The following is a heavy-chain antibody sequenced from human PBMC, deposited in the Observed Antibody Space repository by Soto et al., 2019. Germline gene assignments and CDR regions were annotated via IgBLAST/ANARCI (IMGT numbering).Heavy chain of an antibody. V-gene: IGHV4-59*01. J-gene: IGHJ3*02. CDR2: IYYSGST. CDR3: ARDPNYSDAFDI. Sequence: SETLSLTCTVSGGSISSYYWSWIRQPPGKGLEWIGYIYYSGSTNYNPSLKRRVTISVDMSKNQFSLKLSSVTAADTAVYYCARDPNYSDAFDIWGQGTMVTVSS. CDR1: GGSISSYY. D-gene: IGHD3-10*01.